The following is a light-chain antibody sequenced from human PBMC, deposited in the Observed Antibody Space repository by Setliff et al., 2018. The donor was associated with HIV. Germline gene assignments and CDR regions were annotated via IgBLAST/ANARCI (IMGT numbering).Light chain of an antibody. CDR2: EVT. J-gene: IGLJ2*01. Sequence: QSVLTQPASVSGSPGQWITISCTGTSSDVGGYNYVSWYQRHPGKAPKVLIYEVTKRPSGASNRFSGSKSGNTASLTISGLQAEDEADYYCCSYVGSSTLVFGGGTKVTVL. CDR3: CSYVGSSTLV. V-gene: IGLV2-23*02. CDR1: SSDVGGYNY.